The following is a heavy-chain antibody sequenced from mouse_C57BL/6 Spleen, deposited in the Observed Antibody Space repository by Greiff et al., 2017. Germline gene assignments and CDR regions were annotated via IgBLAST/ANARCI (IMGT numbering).Heavy chain of an antibody. Sequence: QVQLQQPGAELVMPGASVKLSCKASGYTFTSYWMHWVKQRPGQGLEWIGEIDPSDSYTNYNQKFKGKSTLTVDKSSSTAYMQLSSLTSEDSAVXYCARNDDGAYWGQGTLVTVSA. J-gene: IGHJ3*01. V-gene: IGHV1-69*01. CDR3: ARNDDGAY. CDR1: GYTFTSYW. CDR2: IDPSDSYT. D-gene: IGHD2-12*01.